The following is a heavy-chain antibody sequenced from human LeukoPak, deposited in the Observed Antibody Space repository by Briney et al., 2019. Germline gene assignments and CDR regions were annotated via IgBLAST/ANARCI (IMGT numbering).Heavy chain of an antibody. CDR2: IYSSGRI. D-gene: IGHD4-11*01. CDR1: GDSISSGSYY. V-gene: IGHV4-61*02. CDR3: ARRYSNYARPLYYYYYMDV. Sequence: SETLSLTCTVSGDSISSGSYYWSWIRQPAGKGLEWIGRIYSSGRINYNLSLKSRVTISVDTSKSQFSLRLSSVTAADTAVYYCARRYSNYARPLYYYYYMDVWGKGTTVTVSS. J-gene: IGHJ6*03.